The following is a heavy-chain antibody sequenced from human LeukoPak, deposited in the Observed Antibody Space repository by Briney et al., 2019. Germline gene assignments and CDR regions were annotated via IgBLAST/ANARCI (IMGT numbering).Heavy chain of an antibody. CDR2: IYSGGST. D-gene: IGHD3-9*01. CDR3: AKGDYDILTGPHPGSY. J-gene: IGHJ4*02. CDR1: GFTVSSNY. Sequence: PGGSLRLSCAASGFTVSSNYMSWVRQAPGKGLEWVSVIYSGGSTYYADSVKGRFTISRDNSKNTLYLQMNSLRAEDTAVYYCAKGDYDILTGPHPGSYWGQGTLVTVSS. V-gene: IGHV3-53*01.